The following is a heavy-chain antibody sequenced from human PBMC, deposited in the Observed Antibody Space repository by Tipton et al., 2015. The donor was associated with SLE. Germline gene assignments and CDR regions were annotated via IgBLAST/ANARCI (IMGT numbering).Heavy chain of an antibody. Sequence: TLSLTCTVSGGSISSISYYWGWIRQPPGKGLEWIGSMSYSGSTYYNPSLKSRVTISVDTSKHQFSLKLSSVTAADTAVYYCARLSGGDYHYYMGVWGKGTTVTVSS. J-gene: IGHJ6*03. CDR2: MSYSGST. CDR1: GGSISSISYY. V-gene: IGHV4-39*07. CDR3: ARLSGGDYHYYMGV. D-gene: IGHD7-27*01.